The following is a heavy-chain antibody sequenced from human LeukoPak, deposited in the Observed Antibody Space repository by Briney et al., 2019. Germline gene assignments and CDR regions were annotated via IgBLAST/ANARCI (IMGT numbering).Heavy chain of an antibody. D-gene: IGHD5-12*01. CDR1: GGSISSGDYY. Sequence: SETLSLTCTVSGGSISSGDYYWSWIRQPPGKGLEWIGYIYYSGSTYYNPSLKSRVTISVDTTKNQSSLKLSSVTAADTAVYYCASGYSAASYGMDVWGQGTTVTVSS. CDR2: IYYSGST. V-gene: IGHV4-30-4*01. CDR3: ASGYSAASYGMDV. J-gene: IGHJ6*02.